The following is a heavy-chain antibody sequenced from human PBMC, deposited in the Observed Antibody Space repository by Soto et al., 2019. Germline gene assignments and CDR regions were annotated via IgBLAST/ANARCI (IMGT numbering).Heavy chain of an antibody. CDR3: ARQRYSGSYSEY. V-gene: IGHV5-10-1*01. D-gene: IGHD1-26*01. CDR2: IDPSDSYT. J-gene: IGHJ4*01. Sequence: GDSLKISCKGSGYSFNTHWISWVRQMPGKGLEWMGRIDPSDSYTNYSPSFQGHVTISSDKSISTAYLQWSSLKASDTAMYYCARQRYSGSYSEYRDQGTLVTVSS. CDR1: GYSFNTHW.